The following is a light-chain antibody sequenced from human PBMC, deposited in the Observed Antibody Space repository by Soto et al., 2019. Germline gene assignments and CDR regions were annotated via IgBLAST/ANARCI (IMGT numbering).Light chain of an antibody. J-gene: IGLJ3*02. CDR3: QSYDSSLKV. V-gene: IGLV1-40*01. CDR2: GNS. CDR1: SSNIGAGYD. Sequence: QSVLTQPPSVSGAPGQRVTISCTGSSSNIGAGYDVHWYQQLPGTAPKLTIYGNSNRPSGVPDRFSGSKSGTSASLAITGLQAEDEADYYCQSYDSSLKVFGGGTKLTVL.